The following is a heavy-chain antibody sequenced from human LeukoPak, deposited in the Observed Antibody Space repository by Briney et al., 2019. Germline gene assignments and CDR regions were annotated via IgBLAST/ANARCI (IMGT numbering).Heavy chain of an antibody. CDR2: FHTSGST. J-gene: IGHJ4*02. CDR3: ARLSTTEVVNAFDI. D-gene: IGHD2/OR15-2a*01. Sequence: SEPLSLPCTVCGGSFRGYYCSCLRQPPGKGLVGIGHFHTSGSTNYNPSLKTRVTISVDTSKNQFSLRLSSVTAADTAVYYCARLSTTEVVNAFDIWGQGTLVTVSS. CDR1: GGSFRGYY. V-gene: IGHV4-4*09.